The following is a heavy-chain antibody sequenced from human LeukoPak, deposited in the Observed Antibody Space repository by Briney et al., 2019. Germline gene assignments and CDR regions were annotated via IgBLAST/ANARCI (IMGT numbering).Heavy chain of an antibody. J-gene: IGHJ6*03. D-gene: IGHD4-11*01. CDR1: GFTVSSNY. V-gene: IGHV3-53*01. CDR3: ARDTGPYYYYMDV. Sequence: GGSLRLSCAASGFTVSSNYMSWVRQAPGKGLEWVSVIYSGGSTYYADSVKGRFTISRDNSKNTLCLQMNSLRAEDTAVYYCARDTGPYYYYMDVWGKGTTVTISS. CDR2: IYSGGST.